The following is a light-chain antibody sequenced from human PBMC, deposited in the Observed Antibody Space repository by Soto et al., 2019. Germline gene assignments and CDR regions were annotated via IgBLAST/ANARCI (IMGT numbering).Light chain of an antibody. CDR3: CSYAGSYTFDV. V-gene: IGLV2-11*01. CDR2: DVS. Sequence: SVLTQPRSVSGSPGQSVTISCTGTSSDVGGYNYVSWYQQHPGKAPKLMIYDVSKRPSGVPDRLSGSKSGNTASLTISGLQAEDEADYYCCSYAGSYTFDVFGTGTKVTVL. CDR1: SSDVGGYNY. J-gene: IGLJ1*01.